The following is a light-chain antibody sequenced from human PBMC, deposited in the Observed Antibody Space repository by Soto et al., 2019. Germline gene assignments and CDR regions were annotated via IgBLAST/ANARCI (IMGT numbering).Light chain of an antibody. J-gene: IGKJ5*01. CDR3: QQRHNWPIT. Sequence: DIVLTQSPVTLSLYPGERATLSCRASQSVSGYLVWYQQKPGQAPRLLIYDASTRATGIPARFSGSGSGTDFTLTISGLEPADLGVYYCQQRHNWPITFGQGTRLEIK. V-gene: IGKV3-11*01. CDR1: QSVSGY. CDR2: DAS.